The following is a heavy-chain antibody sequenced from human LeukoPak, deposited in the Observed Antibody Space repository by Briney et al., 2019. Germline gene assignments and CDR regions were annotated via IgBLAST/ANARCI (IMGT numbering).Heavy chain of an antibody. CDR2: ISWNSGSI. D-gene: IGHD2-2*01. V-gene: IGHV3-9*01. CDR1: GFTFDDYA. CDR3: AKDTCSSTSCCNDY. Sequence: GGSLRLSCAASGFTFDDYAMHWVRQAPGKGLEWVSGISWNSGSIGYADSVKGRFTISRDNAKNSLYLQMNSLRAEDTALYYCAKDTCSSTSCCNDYGGQGTLVAVSS. J-gene: IGHJ4*02.